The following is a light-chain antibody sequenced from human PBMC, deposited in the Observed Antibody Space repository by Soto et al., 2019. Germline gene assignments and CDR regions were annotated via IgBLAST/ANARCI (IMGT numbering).Light chain of an antibody. CDR1: QSVSRNS. J-gene: IGKJ2*02. CDR3: QQCGSSSCT. Sequence: EIVLTQSPGTLSLSPGARPTLSCRASQSVSRNSLASYQQKPGQAPRLLIYGASSRATGVPDRFSGSGSGTDFTLTISRLEPEDFAVYYCQQCGSSSCTLGQGTKLEIK. CDR2: GAS. V-gene: IGKV3-20*01.